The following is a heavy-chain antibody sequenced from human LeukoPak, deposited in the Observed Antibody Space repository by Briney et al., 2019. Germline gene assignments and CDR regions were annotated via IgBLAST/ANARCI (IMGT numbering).Heavy chain of an antibody. V-gene: IGHV3-30-3*01. Sequence: GGSLRLSCAASGFTFSSYAMHWVRQAPGKGLEWVAVISYDGSNKYYADSVKGRFTISRDNSKNTLYLQMNSLRAEDMAVYYCAREGWLQLAHVYDYWGQGTQVTVSS. D-gene: IGHD5-24*01. CDR3: AREGWLQLAHVYDY. CDR2: ISYDGSNK. CDR1: GFTFSSYA. J-gene: IGHJ4*02.